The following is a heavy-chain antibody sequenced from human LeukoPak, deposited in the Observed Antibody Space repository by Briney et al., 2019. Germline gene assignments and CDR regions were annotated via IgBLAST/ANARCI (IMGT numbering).Heavy chain of an antibody. Sequence: PSGTLSLTCAVSGGSISSNNWWGWVRQPPGKGLEWIGEIYHSGSPNYNPSLKSRVTISVDKSRNHFSLNLSSVAAADTAVYYCARVNINNWHSCDYWGQGTLVTVSS. CDR3: ARVNINNWHSCDY. D-gene: IGHD1-1*01. V-gene: IGHV4-4*02. CDR1: GGSISSNNW. CDR2: IYHSGSP. J-gene: IGHJ4*02.